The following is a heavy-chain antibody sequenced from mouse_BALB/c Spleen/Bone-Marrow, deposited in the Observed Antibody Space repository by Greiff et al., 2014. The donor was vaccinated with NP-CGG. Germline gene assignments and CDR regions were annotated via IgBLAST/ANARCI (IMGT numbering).Heavy chain of an antibody. CDR3: ASYYYGSSGFAH. Sequence: EVKLVESGAELVKPGASVKLSCTASGFNIKDTYMHWVKQRPKQGLEWIGRIDPANGNTKYDPKFQGKATITADTSSNTAYLQLSSLTSEDTAVYYCASYYYGSSGFAHWGQGTLVTVSA. CDR2: IDPANGNT. D-gene: IGHD1-1*01. J-gene: IGHJ3*01. CDR1: GFNIKDTY. V-gene: IGHV14-3*02.